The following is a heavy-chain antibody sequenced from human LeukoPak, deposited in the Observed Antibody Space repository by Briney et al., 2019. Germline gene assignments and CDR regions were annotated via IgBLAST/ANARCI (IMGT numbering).Heavy chain of an antibody. CDR1: GFXFSGSA. J-gene: IGHJ5*02. CDR2: IRSKANSYAT. Sequence: GGSLRLSCAASGFXFSGSAIHWVRQASGKGLEWVGRIRSKANSYATAYAASVKGRFTISRDDSKNTAYLQMNSLKTEDTAVYYCTRLDWFDPWGQGTLVTVSS. CDR3: TRLDWFDP. V-gene: IGHV3-73*01.